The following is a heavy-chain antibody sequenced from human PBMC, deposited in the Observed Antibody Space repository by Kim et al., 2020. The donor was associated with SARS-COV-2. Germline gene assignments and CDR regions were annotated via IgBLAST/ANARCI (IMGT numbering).Heavy chain of an antibody. Sequence: GESLKISCKGSGYSFTSYWIGWVRQMPGKGLEWMGIIYPGDSDTRYSPSFQGQVTISADKSISTAYLQWSSLKASDTAMYYCARSGRLSPYYYYYGMDVWGQGTTVTVSS. CDR3: ARSGRLSPYYYYYGMDV. CDR1: GYSFTSYW. D-gene: IGHD2-8*01. CDR2: IYPGDSDT. J-gene: IGHJ6*02. V-gene: IGHV5-51*01.